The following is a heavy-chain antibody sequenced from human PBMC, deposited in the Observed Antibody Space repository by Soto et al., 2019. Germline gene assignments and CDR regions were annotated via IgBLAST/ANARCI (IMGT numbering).Heavy chain of an antibody. Sequence: PGGSLRLSCAASGFTFSSYAMSWVRQAPGKGLEWVSGISGSGGSTYYADSVKGRFTISRDNSKNTLYLQMNSLRAEDTAVYYCAKDQGDRGYSYGYSFNYWGQGTLVTVSS. V-gene: IGHV3-23*01. CDR1: GFTFSSYA. CDR3: AKDQGDRGYSYGYSFNY. D-gene: IGHD5-18*01. J-gene: IGHJ4*02. CDR2: ISGSGGST.